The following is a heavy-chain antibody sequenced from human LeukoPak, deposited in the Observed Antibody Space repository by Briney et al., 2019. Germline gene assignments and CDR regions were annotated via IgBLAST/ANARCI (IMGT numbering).Heavy chain of an antibody. D-gene: IGHD6-13*01. CDR2: ISSSSSYI. Sequence: GGSLRLSCAASGFTFSSYSMNWVRQAPGKGLEWVSSISSSSSYIYYADSVKGRFTISRDNAKNSLYLQMNSLRAEDTAVYYCARDGAAAGTIKGYFDYWGQGTLVTVSS. CDR1: GFTFSSYS. CDR3: ARDGAAAGTIKGYFDY. V-gene: IGHV3-21*01. J-gene: IGHJ4*02.